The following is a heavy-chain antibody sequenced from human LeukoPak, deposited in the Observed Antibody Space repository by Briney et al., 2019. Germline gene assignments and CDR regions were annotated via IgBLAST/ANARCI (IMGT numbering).Heavy chain of an antibody. CDR1: GYTFTGYY. V-gene: IGHV1-2*02. D-gene: IGHD2-2*01. Sequence: ASVKVSCRAPGYTFTGYYMHGVRQAPGQGLEWMGWINPNSGGTNYAQKFQGRVTMTRDTSISTAYMELSRLRSDDTAVYYCASETPYCSSTSCGNWFDPWGQGTLVTVSS. CDR2: INPNSGGT. J-gene: IGHJ5*02. CDR3: ASETPYCSSTSCGNWFDP.